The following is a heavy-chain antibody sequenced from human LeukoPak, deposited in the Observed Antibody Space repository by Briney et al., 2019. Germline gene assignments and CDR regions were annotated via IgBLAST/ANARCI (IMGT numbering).Heavy chain of an antibody. J-gene: IGHJ6*02. CDR3: ARQFVASTFRGFYYYAMDV. CDR1: GGSISSYY. D-gene: IGHD6-19*01. CDR2: IYYSGST. V-gene: IGHV4-59*08. Sequence: SETLSLTCTVSGGSISSYYWSWIRQPPGKGLEYIGYIYYSGSTNYNPSLKSRVAISVDTSKNQFSLKLSSVTAADTAVYYCARQFVASTFRGFYYYAMDVWGQGTTVTVSS.